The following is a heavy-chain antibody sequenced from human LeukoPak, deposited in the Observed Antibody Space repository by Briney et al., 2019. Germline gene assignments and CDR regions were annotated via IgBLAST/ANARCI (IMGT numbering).Heavy chain of an antibody. V-gene: IGHV3-23*01. CDR3: AKVPYCSGGSCSDY. D-gene: IGHD2-15*01. Sequence: LAGGSLRLSCAASGFTFNSYAMNWVRQAPGKGLEWVSSISGSGSHTYYADSVQGRFTISRDNSKNTLYLQMNSLRAEDTAVYYCAKVPYCSGGSCSDYWGQGTLVTVSS. CDR2: ISGSGSHT. J-gene: IGHJ4*02. CDR1: GFTFNSYA.